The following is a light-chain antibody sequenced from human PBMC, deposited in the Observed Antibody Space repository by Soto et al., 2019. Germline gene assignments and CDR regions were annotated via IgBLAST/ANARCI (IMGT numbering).Light chain of an antibody. J-gene: IGKJ4*01. CDR1: QSITSGQ. V-gene: IGKV3-20*01. CDR2: GAS. Sequence: PGERATLSCRASQSITSGQLAWYQQKPGQAPSLLIYGASSRATGIPDRFSGSGSGTDFTLTINRLEPEDFAVYHCQQYGSSPILAFGGGTKVEI. CDR3: QQYGSSPILA.